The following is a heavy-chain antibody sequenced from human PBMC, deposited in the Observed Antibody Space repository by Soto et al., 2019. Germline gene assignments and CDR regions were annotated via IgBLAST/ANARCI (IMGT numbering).Heavy chain of an antibody. J-gene: IGHJ5*02. V-gene: IGHV4-59*01. D-gene: IGHD1-26*01. CDR3: ARTIVGGHLDWFDP. CDR2: IYYSGST. CDR1: GGSISSYY. Sequence: SETLSLTCTVSGGSISSYYWSWIRQPPWKGLEWIGYIYYSGSTNYNPSLKSRVTISVDTSKNQFSLKLSSVTAADTAVYYCARTIVGGHLDWFDPWGQGTLVTVSS.